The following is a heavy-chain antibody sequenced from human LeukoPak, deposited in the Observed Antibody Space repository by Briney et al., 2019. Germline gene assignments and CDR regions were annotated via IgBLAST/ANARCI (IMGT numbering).Heavy chain of an antibody. V-gene: IGHV1-2*02. CDR1: GYTFTGYY. Sequence: GASVKVSCKASGYTFTGYYMHWVRQAPGQGLEWMGWINPNSGGTNYAQKFQGRVTITRNTSISTAYMELSSLRSEDTAVYYCARDSLVNHGDSAFDIWGQGTMVTVSS. J-gene: IGHJ3*02. D-gene: IGHD1-14*01. CDR2: INPNSGGT. CDR3: ARDSLVNHGDSAFDI.